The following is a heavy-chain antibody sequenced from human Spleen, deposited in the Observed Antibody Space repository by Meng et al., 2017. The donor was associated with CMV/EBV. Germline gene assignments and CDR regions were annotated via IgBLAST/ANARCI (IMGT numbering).Heavy chain of an antibody. Sequence: SETLSLTCIVSDGSVSSGSYYWSWIRQPPGKGLEWIGYIYYSGNTNYNPSLKSRVTISLDTSKNQFSLELSSVTAADTAVYYCARGGGSGSYLFDYWGQGTLVTVSS. D-gene: IGHD3-10*01. CDR3: ARGGGSGSYLFDY. CDR1: DGSVSSGSYY. CDR2: IYYSGNT. J-gene: IGHJ4*02. V-gene: IGHV4-61*01.